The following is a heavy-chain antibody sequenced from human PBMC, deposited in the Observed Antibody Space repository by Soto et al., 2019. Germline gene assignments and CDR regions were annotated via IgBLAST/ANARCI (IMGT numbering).Heavy chain of an antibody. D-gene: IGHD3-9*01. CDR1: GGPFSGYY. CDR3: ARSNYDILTGLFDY. J-gene: IGHJ4*02. V-gene: IGHV4-59*01. CDR2: IYYSGST. Sequence: SETLSLTCAVYGGPFSGYYWSWIRQPPGKGLEWIGYIYYSGSTNYNPSLKSRVTISVDTSKNQFSLKLSSVTAADTAVYYCARSNYDILTGLFDYWGQGTLVTVSS.